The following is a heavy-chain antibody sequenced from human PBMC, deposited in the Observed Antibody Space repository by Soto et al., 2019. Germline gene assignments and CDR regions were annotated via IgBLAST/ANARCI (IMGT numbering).Heavy chain of an antibody. CDR3: ARAETYDSSGYYNNWFDP. V-gene: IGHV4-30-2*01. Sequence: SETLSLTCAVSGGSISSGGYSWSWIRQPPGKGLEWIGYIYHSGSTYYNPSLKSRVTISVDRSKNQFSLKLSSVTAADTAVYYCARAETYDSSGYYNNWFDPWGQGTLVTVS. D-gene: IGHD3-22*01. J-gene: IGHJ5*02. CDR2: IYHSGST. CDR1: GGSISSGGYS.